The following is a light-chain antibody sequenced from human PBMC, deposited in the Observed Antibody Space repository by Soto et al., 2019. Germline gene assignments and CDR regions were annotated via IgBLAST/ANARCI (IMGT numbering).Light chain of an antibody. J-gene: IGLJ3*02. CDR3: AAWDDSLSVL. CDR2: RNN. V-gene: IGLV1-47*01. Sequence: QSVLIQPPSASGTPGQRVTTSCSGSSSNIGSNHVYWYQQLPGTAPKLLIYRNNQRPSGVPDRFSGSKSGTSASLAISGLRSEDEADYYCAAWDDSLSVLFGGGTKVTVL. CDR1: SSNIGSNH.